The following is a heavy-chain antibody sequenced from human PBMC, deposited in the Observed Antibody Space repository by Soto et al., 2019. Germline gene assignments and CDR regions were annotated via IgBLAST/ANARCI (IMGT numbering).Heavy chain of an antibody. CDR2: IYYTGIT. V-gene: IGHV4-59*08. D-gene: IGHD3-10*01. Sequence: SETLSLTCTVSGASINNYHWTWIRQPPGKGLEWIAYIYYTGITNFNPSLKSRVTISMDTSKNQFSLKLRSVTAADTAVYSCATLRGLGVVSPYFDYWGQGLMVTVSS. J-gene: IGHJ4*02. CDR1: GASINNYH. CDR3: ATLRGLGVVSPYFDY.